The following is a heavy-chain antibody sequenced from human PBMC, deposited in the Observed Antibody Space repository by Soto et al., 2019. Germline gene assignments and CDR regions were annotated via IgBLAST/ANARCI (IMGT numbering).Heavy chain of an antibody. Sequence: QVQLQESGPGLVKPSQTLSLTCTVSGGSISSGGYYWSWIRQHPGKGLEWIGYIYYSGSTYYNPSLKSRVTLSVETSKNQVSRKLGYVSAADTAVDYCEREGGLGDGWFDPWGQGTLVTVSS. CDR1: GGSISSGGYY. CDR2: IYYSGST. V-gene: IGHV4-31*03. D-gene: IGHD2-21*02. J-gene: IGHJ5*02. CDR3: EREGGLGDGWFDP.